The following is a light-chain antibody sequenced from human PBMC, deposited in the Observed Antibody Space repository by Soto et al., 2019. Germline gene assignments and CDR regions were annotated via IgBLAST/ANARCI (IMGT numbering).Light chain of an antibody. V-gene: IGKV3-15*01. CDR2: GAS. CDR1: ESVTSS. Sequence: IVMTQSAATLSVSPGDRATLSCRASESVTSSLAWYQQKPGQTPRIIIFGASTRATGIPARFSGSGYGTDFNLTISSLQSADFAVYYCQQYHNWPLTFGGGTKVDIK. CDR3: QQYHNWPLT. J-gene: IGKJ4*01.